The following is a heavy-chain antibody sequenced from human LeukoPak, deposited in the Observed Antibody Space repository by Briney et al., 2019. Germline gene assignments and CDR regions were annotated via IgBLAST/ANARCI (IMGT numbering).Heavy chain of an antibody. CDR2: ISYSGST. Sequence: SETLSLTCIVSGGSISSYYWGWIRQPPGKGLEWIGYISYSGSTNYNPSLKSRVTISLDTSKNQFSLKLSSVTAADTAVYYCARQSYGSGFTWGQGTLVTVSS. CDR3: ARQSYGSGFT. CDR1: GGSISSYY. V-gene: IGHV4-59*08. D-gene: IGHD3-10*01. J-gene: IGHJ5*02.